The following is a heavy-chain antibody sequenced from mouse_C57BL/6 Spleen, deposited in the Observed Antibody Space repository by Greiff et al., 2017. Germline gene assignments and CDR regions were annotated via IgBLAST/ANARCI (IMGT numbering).Heavy chain of an antibody. D-gene: IGHD1-1*01. CDR1: GYTFTSYW. J-gene: IGHJ4*01. CDR3: ARGGTTVVAPYAMDY. CDR2: IYPSDSET. V-gene: IGHV1-61*01. Sequence: VQLQQPGAELVRPGSSVKLSCKASGYTFTSYWMAWVKQRPGQGLEWIGNIYPSDSETHYNQKFKDKATLTVDKSSSTAYMQLSSLTSEDSAVYYCARGGTTVVAPYAMDYWGQGTSVTVSS.